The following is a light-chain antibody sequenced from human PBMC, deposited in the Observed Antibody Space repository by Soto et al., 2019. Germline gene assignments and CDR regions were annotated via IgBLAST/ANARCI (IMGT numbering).Light chain of an antibody. CDR1: QNVDNNY. J-gene: IGKJ4*01. CDR2: EIS. Sequence: EIVLTQSPGILSLSPGERATLSCRASQNVDNNYLAWLQQKPGQAPRLLIYEISGRATAVPDRFAGTGSGTDFTLTISRLEPEDFAVYYCQQSSHSPLTFGGGTRVEMK. V-gene: IGKV3-20*01. CDR3: QQSSHSPLT.